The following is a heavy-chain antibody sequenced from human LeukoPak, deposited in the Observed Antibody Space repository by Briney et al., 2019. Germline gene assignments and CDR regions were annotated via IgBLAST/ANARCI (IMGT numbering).Heavy chain of an antibody. D-gene: IGHD3-22*01. CDR1: GGSISSYY. Sequence: SETLSLTCTVSGGSISSYYWSWIRQPPGKGLEWIGYIYYSGSTNYNPSLKSRVTISVDTSKNQFSLKLSSVTAADTAVYYCAREGYYYDSSGYCSWGQGTLVTVSS. CDR3: AREGYYYDSSGYCS. J-gene: IGHJ5*02. V-gene: IGHV4-59*12. CDR2: IYYSGST.